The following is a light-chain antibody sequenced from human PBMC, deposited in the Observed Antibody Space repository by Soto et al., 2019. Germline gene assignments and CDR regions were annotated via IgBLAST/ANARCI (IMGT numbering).Light chain of an antibody. J-gene: IGKJ5*01. CDR2: DAS. Sequence: IVLTQSPATLSLSPGERATLSCRASQSVDSYLAWYQQKPGQAPRLLIYDASNRATGIPPRFSGSGSGTDFTLTISSLEPEDSAVYYCQQRHMWPITFGQGTRLEIK. V-gene: IGKV3-11*01. CDR1: QSVDSY. CDR3: QQRHMWPIT.